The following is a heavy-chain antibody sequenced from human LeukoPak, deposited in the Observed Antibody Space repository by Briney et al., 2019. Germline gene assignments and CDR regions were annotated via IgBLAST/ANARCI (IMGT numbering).Heavy chain of an antibody. D-gene: IGHD2-15*01. CDR2: INTDGSST. J-gene: IGHJ6*02. Sequence: PGGSLRLSCAASGFTFSSYWMHWVRHAPGKGLVWVSRINTDGSSTIYADSVRGRFTISRGNSKNTLYLQMNSLRAEDTAVYYCARVDSYCSGEGCYYYYGMDVWGQGTTVTVSS. CDR3: ARVDSYCSGEGCYYYYGMDV. CDR1: GFTFSSYW. V-gene: IGHV3-74*01.